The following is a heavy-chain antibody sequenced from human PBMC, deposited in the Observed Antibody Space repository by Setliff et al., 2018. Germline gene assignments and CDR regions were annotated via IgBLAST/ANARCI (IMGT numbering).Heavy chain of an antibody. Sequence: TSETLSLTCTVSGDSIRRGDYWSWIRQHPGEGLEWIGYIHHSGETFYNPSLRSRVIISVDTSKNQFSLKVTSLIAADTAVYYCARGRLSFGSYGSGNQWKYYYYMDVWGKGTTVTVSS. J-gene: IGHJ6*03. V-gene: IGHV4-31*03. CDR3: ARGRLSFGSYGSGNQWKYYYYMDV. CDR1: GDSIRRGDY. D-gene: IGHD3-10*01. CDR2: IHHSGET.